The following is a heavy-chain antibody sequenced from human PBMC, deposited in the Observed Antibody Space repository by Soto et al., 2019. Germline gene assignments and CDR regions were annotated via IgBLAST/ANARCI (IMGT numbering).Heavy chain of an antibody. D-gene: IGHD6-13*01. CDR3: ATGTAAPAH. J-gene: IGHJ1*01. Sequence: GGSLRLSCAASGFTFSNFDMSWVRQAPGKGLEWVSGISTSGGTTYYADSVKGRFTSSRDNSKNTLYLQMTSLRAEDTAVYYYATGTAAPAHWGQGTLVTVPS. CDR1: GFTFSNFD. CDR2: ISTSGGTT. V-gene: IGHV3-23*01.